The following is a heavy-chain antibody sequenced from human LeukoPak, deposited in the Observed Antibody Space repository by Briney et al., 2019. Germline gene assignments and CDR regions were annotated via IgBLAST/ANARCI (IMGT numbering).Heavy chain of an antibody. D-gene: IGHD6-19*01. Sequence: GGSLRLSCAASGFTFSSYGMSWVRQAPGKGLEWVSAISGSGGSTYYADSVKGRFTISRDNSKNTLYLQMNSLRAEDTAVYYCAKDGGSGWSYFDYWGQGTLVTVSS. J-gene: IGHJ4*02. V-gene: IGHV3-23*01. CDR2: ISGSGGST. CDR1: GFTFSSYG. CDR3: AKDGGSGWSYFDY.